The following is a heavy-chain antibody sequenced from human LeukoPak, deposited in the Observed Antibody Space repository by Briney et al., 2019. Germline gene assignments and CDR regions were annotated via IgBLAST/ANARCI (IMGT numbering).Heavy chain of an antibody. CDR3: AKDRPNYYGSNGHYYRRDGDS. D-gene: IGHD3-22*01. V-gene: IGHV3-23*01. CDR1: GFIFSTYA. CDR2: ISSIGDVT. Sequence: PGGSLRLSCAASGFIFSTYAMSWVRQAPGKGLEWVSAISSIGDVTYCVGSVKGRFTISRDNSKNTLYLQMDNLRAEDTAIYYCAKDRPNYYGSNGHYYRRDGDSWGQGALVTVSS. J-gene: IGHJ5*01.